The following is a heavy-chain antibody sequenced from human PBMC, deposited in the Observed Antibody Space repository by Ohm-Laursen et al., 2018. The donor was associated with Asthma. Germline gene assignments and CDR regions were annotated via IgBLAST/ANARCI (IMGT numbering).Heavy chain of an antibody. D-gene: IGHD5-18*01. CDR1: GFTFSFYG. CDR2: IWYEGSNT. J-gene: IGHJ6*02. CDR3: ARDSDTRQTIGYYYGMDV. V-gene: IGHV3-33*01. Sequence: SLRLSCAASGFTFSFYGMHWVRQAPGKGLEWVAFIWYEGSNTYYADSVKGRFTISRDISKNTLYLQMNSLRAEDTAVYYCARDSDTRQTIGYYYGMDVWGPATTVTVSS.